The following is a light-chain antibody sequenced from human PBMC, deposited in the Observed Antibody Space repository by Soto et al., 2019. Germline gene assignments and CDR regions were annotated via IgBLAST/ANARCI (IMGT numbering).Light chain of an antibody. Sequence: AIQMTQSPSSLSASVGDRVTITCRASQGIRNDLGWYQQKPGRAPKLLIYAASSLQSGVPSRFSGTGSGRDFTFTISSLQSEDFATYYCLQDYDYPWTFGQGPKVEIK. CDR2: AAS. CDR1: QGIRND. V-gene: IGKV1-6*01. J-gene: IGKJ1*01. CDR3: LQDYDYPWT.